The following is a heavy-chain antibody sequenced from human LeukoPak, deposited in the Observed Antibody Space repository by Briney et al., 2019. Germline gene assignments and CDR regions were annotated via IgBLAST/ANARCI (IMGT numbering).Heavy chain of an antibody. Sequence: PGRSLRLSCTASGFTFGDYAVSWVRQAPGKGLEWVGFIRSKAYGGTTEYAASVKGRFTISRDDSKSIAYLQMNSLKTEDTAVYFCTRDRDGDLYFDYWGQGTLVTVSS. J-gene: IGHJ4*02. D-gene: IGHD4-17*01. CDR1: GFTFGDYA. V-gene: IGHV3-49*04. CDR3: TRDRDGDLYFDY. CDR2: IRSKAYGGTT.